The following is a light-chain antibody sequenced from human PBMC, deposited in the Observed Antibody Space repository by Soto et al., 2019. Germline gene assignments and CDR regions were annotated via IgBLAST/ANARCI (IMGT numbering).Light chain of an antibody. CDR3: QQYGSYPLT. CDR2: GAS. CDR1: QSISTW. V-gene: IGKV1-5*01. J-gene: IGKJ4*01. Sequence: DIQMIQSPSTLPASVGDRVTITCRASQSISTWLAWYQQIPGKAPNLLIYGASSLESGVPSRFSGSGSGTEFTLAISSLQPVDFATYYCQQYGSYPLTFGGGTKVDIK.